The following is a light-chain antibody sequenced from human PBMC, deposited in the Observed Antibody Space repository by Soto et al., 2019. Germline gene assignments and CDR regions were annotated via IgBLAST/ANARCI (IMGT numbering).Light chain of an antibody. J-gene: IGLJ1*01. CDR3: QSYDSTLSARYV. CDR1: NIGSKS. Sequence: SYELTQPPSVSVAPGQTARITCGGNNIGSKSVHWYQQKPGQAPVLVVYDDSDRPSGIPERFSGSNSGNTATLTITGLQAEDEGDYYCQSYDSTLSARYVFGTGTKLTVL. V-gene: IGLV3-21*02. CDR2: DDS.